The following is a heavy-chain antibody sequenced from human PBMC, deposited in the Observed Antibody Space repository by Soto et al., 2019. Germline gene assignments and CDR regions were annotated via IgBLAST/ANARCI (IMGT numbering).Heavy chain of an antibody. J-gene: IGHJ4*02. CDR1: RFAFSNNA. CDR3: ARASGESYPGSRVFVS. CDR2: VTNTGGDK. Sequence: QPGGSLRLSCAASRFAFSNNAMSWVRQAPGKGLELVSIVTNTGGDKLYADSVKGRFIISRDNSKSTLYLQMNSLRAEDSAIYYCARASGESYPGSRVFVSWGQGTRVTVSS. V-gene: IGHV3-23*01. D-gene: IGHD3-10*01.